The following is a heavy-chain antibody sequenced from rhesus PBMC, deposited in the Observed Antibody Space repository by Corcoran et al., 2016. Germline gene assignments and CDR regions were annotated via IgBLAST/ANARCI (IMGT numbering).Heavy chain of an antibody. V-gene: IGHV4-93*01. CDR1: GGSLSRSNW. CDR2: IYGSGGST. D-gene: IGHD2-21*01. J-gene: IGHJ4*01. Sequence: QVQLQESGPAVVKPSETLSLTCAVSGGSLSRSNWWSWIRPSPGKGLEWIGGIYGSGGSTEYNPSLKSRVTISKDTSKNQFSLKLSSVTAADTAVYYCARDQVRLGSRDYWGQGVLVTVSS. CDR3: ARDQVRLGSRDY.